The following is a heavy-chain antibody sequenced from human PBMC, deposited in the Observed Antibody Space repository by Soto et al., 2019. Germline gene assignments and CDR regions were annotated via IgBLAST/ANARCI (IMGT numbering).Heavy chain of an antibody. J-gene: IGHJ4*02. CDR1: RGPINSHY. D-gene: IGHD3-10*01. CDR2: IFYSGGT. V-gene: IGHV4-59*08. CDR3: ARHTGSYPASS. Sequence: QVQLQESGPGLVRPSETLSLTCTVSRGPINSHYWSWIRQPPGKGLEWIGSIFYSGGTRYNSSLKGRVTIAIDRSPSLFSLRLTPVTAADTAVYYCARHTGSYPASSWGQGTLVTVSS.